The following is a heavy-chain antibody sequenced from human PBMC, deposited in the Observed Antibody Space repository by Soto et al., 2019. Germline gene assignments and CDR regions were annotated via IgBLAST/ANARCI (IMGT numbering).Heavy chain of an antibody. CDR1: GGSISSYY. J-gene: IGHJ4*02. Sequence: SETLSLTCTVSGGSISSYYWSWIRQPPGKGLEWIGYIYYTGSTNYNPSLKSRVTISADTSKNQFSLRLNSVTAADTAVYYCARHWSGYLEYYYFDYWGQGTLVTVSS. CDR2: IYYTGST. V-gene: IGHV4-59*08. D-gene: IGHD3-3*01. CDR3: ARHWSGYLEYYYFDY.